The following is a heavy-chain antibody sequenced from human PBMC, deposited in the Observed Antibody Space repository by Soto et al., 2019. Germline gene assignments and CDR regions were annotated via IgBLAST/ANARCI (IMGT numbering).Heavy chain of an antibody. D-gene: IGHD6-19*01. CDR3: ARFSSGWYQIDY. CDR1: GYTFTSYP. V-gene: IGHV1-3*01. J-gene: IGHJ4*02. CDR2: IDACNSNT. Sequence: ASVKVSCKASGYTFTSYPTHCVRQAPGQRLEWMGWIDACNSNTKYSQKFRGRVTITRDTSASTAYMELSSLRSEDTAVYYCARFSSGWYQIDYWGQGTLVTVSS.